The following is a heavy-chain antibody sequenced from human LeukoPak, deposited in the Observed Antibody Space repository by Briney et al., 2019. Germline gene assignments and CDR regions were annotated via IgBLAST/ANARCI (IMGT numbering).Heavy chain of an antibody. CDR2: IYYSGST. CDR3: ARARGTHDY. D-gene: IGHD3-16*01. V-gene: IGHV4-59*12. Sequence: PSETLSLTCTVSGGSISSYYWSWIRQPPGKGLEWIGSIYYSGSTYYNPSLKSRVTISVDTSKNQFSLKLSSVTAADTAVYYCARARGTHDYWGQGTLVTVSS. J-gene: IGHJ4*02. CDR1: GGSISSYY.